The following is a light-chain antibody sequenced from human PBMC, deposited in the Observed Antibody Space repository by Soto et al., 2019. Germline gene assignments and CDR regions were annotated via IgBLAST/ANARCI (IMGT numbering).Light chain of an antibody. CDR2: EVS. V-gene: IGLV2-14*01. J-gene: IGLJ1*01. CDR3: TSYTSSSTRV. Sequence: QAVMTHPASVSGSPGQSITISCTGTSSDVGGYNYVSWYQQHPGKAPKLMIYEVSNRPSGVSNRFSGSKSGNTASLTISGLQAEDEADYYCTSYTSSSTRVFGTGTKVTAL. CDR1: SSDVGGYNY.